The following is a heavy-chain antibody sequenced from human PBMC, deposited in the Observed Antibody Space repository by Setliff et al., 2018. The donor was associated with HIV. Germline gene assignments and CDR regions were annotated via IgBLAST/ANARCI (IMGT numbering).Heavy chain of an antibody. J-gene: IGHJ6*03. Sequence: SETLSLTCTVSGGSISSSSYYWSWIRQPPGKGLEWIGYIYTSGSTNYNPSLKSRVTISVDTSKNQFSLKLSSVTAADTAVYYCASTPQGAGYYYYMDVWGKGTTVTVSS. CDR3: ASTPQGAGYYYYMDV. CDR1: GGSISSSSYY. V-gene: IGHV4-61*05. D-gene: IGHD3-16*01. CDR2: IYTSGST.